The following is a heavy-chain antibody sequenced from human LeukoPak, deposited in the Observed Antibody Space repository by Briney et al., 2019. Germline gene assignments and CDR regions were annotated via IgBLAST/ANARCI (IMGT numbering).Heavy chain of an antibody. CDR2: INPSGGST. V-gene: IGHV1-46*01. CDR3: ARDYPRVHYDSSGYYGY. Sequence: GASVKVSCKASGYTFSSYYMHWVRQAPGQGLEWMGIINPSGGSTSYAHKFQGRVTMTRDTSASTAYMELSSLRSEDTAVYYCARDYPRVHYDSSGYYGYWGQGTLVTVSS. CDR1: GYTFSSYY. J-gene: IGHJ4*02. D-gene: IGHD3-22*01.